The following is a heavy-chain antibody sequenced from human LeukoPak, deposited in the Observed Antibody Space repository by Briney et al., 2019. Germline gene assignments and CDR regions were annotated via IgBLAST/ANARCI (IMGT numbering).Heavy chain of an antibody. D-gene: IGHD3-9*01. J-gene: IGHJ3*02. CDR2: IKQDGSDK. V-gene: IGHV3-7*02. Sequence: GGSLRLSCAASGFTFSTHWMSWVRQAPGKGLEWVANIKQDGSDKNFVDSVKGRFTISRDNAKNSLSLQMNSLRADDAAVYYCARASSKQLAGYLPDGFDIWGQGTMVTVSS. CDR3: ARASSKQLAGYLPDGFDI. CDR1: GFTFSTHW.